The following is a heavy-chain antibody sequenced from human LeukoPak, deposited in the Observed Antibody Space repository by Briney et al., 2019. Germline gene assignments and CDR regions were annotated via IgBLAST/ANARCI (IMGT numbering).Heavy chain of an antibody. V-gene: IGHV3-23*01. D-gene: IGHD7-27*01. Sequence: PGGSLRLSCAASGFTFSSYAMSWVRQAPGRGLECVSTISGSGGSTYYADSVKGRFTISRDNSKNTLYLQMTGLRAEDTAVYYCAKGSGLTGAFFDYWGQGTLVTVSS. CDR3: AKGSGLTGAFFDY. J-gene: IGHJ4*02. CDR1: GFTFSSYA. CDR2: ISGSGGST.